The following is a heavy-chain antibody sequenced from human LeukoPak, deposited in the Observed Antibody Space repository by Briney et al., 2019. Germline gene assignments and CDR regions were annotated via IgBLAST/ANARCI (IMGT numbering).Heavy chain of an antibody. CDR2: IYYSGST. D-gene: IGHD6-19*01. V-gene: IGHV4-39*07. CDR3: ARVSVAGYFDY. CDR1: GGSISSSSYY. J-gene: IGHJ4*02. Sequence: PSETLSLTCTVSGGSISSSSYYWGWIRQPPGNGLEWIGSIYYSGSTYYNPSLKSRVTISVDTSKNQFSLKLSSVTAADTAVYYCARVSVAGYFDYWGQGTLVTVSS.